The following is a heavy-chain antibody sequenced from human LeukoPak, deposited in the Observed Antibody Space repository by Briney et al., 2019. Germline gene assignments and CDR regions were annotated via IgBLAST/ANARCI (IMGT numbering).Heavy chain of an antibody. CDR2: INHSGST. Sequence: SETLSLTCAVYGVSFSGYYWSWIRQPPGKGLEWIGEINHSGSTNYNPSLKSRVTISVDTSKNQFSLKLSSVTAADTAVYYCARGGAWSGYYRNRFDPWGQGTLVTVSS. J-gene: IGHJ5*02. CDR3: ARGGAWSGYYRNRFDP. V-gene: IGHV4-34*01. CDR1: GVSFSGYY. D-gene: IGHD3-3*01.